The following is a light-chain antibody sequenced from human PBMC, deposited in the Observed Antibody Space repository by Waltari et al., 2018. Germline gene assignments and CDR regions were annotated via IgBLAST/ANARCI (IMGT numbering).Light chain of an antibody. CDR1: QSVLHNY. Sequence: EIVLTQSTGTLSLSPGESATLSCRASQSVLHNYLAWYQQKPGQPPRLLIYGAYNRATGVPDSFSGSGSGTDFTLTISRLEPEDFAVYYCQQYASPPPLTFGGGAKVEIK. J-gene: IGKJ4*01. CDR2: GAY. V-gene: IGKV3-20*01. CDR3: QQYASPPPLT.